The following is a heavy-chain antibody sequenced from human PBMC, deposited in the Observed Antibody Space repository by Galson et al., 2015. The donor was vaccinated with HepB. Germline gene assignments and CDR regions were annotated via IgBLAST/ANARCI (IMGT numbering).Heavy chain of an antibody. CDR1: GYTFTGYY. CDR2: INPNSGGT. D-gene: IGHD3-22*01. CDR3: ARADSSGYYFLLAFDI. Sequence: SVKVSCKASGYTFTGYYMHWVRQAPGQGLEWMGWINPNSGGTNYAQKFQGWVTMTRDTSISTAYMELSSLRSEDTAVYYCARADSSGYYFLLAFDIWGQGTMVTVSS. V-gene: IGHV1-2*04. J-gene: IGHJ3*02.